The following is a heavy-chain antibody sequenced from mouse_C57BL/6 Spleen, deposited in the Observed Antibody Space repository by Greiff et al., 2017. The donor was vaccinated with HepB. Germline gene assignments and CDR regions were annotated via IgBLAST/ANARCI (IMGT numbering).Heavy chain of an antibody. J-gene: IGHJ4*01. CDR3: ARSDYYGSSYGGYAMDY. CDR2: INPSSGYT. D-gene: IGHD1-1*01. CDR1: GYTFTSYW. Sequence: QVHVKQSGAELAKPGASVKLSCKASGYTFTSYWMHWVKQRPGQGLEWIGYINPSSGYTKYNQKFKDKATLTADQSSSTAYMQLSSRTYEDSAVYYCARSDYYGSSYGGYAMDYWGQGTSVTVSS. V-gene: IGHV1-7*01.